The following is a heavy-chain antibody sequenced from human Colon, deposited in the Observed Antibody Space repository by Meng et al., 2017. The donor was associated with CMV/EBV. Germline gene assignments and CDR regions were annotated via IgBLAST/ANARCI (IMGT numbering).Heavy chain of an antibody. CDR1: GFKFSDHY. Sequence: GGSLRLSCAASGFKFSDHYMSWIRQAPGKGLEWISYIDPTGSTIYYADSVKGRFTISRDNARDSLYLQMNSLRVEDTAVYFCARGYNTVDHWGQGRVVTVSS. CDR3: ARGYNTVDH. CDR2: IDPTGSTI. J-gene: IGHJ4*02. V-gene: IGHV3-11*01. D-gene: IGHD1-1*01.